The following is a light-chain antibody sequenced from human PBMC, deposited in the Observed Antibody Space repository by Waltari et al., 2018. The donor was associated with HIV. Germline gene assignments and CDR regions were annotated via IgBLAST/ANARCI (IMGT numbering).Light chain of an antibody. CDR3: ASWDDGLSGHV. CDR1: PSNIGRNY. Sequence: QSVLTQPLSASETPGRRLNTSCSADPSNIGRNYVLWYQHVAGLPPSLLIYRNNQRPSGVSDRFSGSRSGTSASLVISGLRAEDEAQYYCASWDDGLSGHVFGGGT. J-gene: IGLJ1*01. CDR2: RNN. V-gene: IGLV1-47*01.